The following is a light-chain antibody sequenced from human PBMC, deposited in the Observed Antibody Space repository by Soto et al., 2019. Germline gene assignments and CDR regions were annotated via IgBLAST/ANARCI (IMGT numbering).Light chain of an antibody. CDR1: QSLLYSSNNKNY. CDR2: WAS. Sequence: DIVMTQSPDSLAVSLGERATINCKSSQSLLYSSNNKNYLAWYQQKPGQPPKLLIYWASTRESGVPDRFSGSGSGADFTLTISSLQAEDVAVYYCQQCYSTPPTFGQWTKLEIK. CDR3: QQCYSTPPT. J-gene: IGKJ2*01. V-gene: IGKV4-1*01.